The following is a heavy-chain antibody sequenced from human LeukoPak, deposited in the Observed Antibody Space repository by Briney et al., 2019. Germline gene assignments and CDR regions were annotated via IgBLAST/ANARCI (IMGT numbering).Heavy chain of an antibody. CDR1: GFTISACA. Sequence: GGSLRLSCAASGFTISACAMDWVRQAPGKGLEWVAVISYDGNNKYYADSVKGRFTISRDNSKNTLYLQMNSLRVEDTAMYYCASGGFYDFWSGYYTPFDYWGQGTLVTVSS. D-gene: IGHD3-3*01. CDR3: ASGGFYDFWSGYYTPFDY. J-gene: IGHJ4*02. CDR2: ISYDGNNK. V-gene: IGHV3-30*01.